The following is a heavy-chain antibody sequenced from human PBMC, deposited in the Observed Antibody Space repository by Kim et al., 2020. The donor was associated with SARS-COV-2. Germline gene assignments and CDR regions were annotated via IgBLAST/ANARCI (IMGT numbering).Heavy chain of an antibody. CDR3: AREAIWDFWSGYSDY. J-gene: IGHJ4*02. V-gene: IGHV7-4-1*02. CDR2: INTNTGNP. CDR1: GYTFTSYA. D-gene: IGHD3-3*01. Sequence: ASVKVSCKASGYTFTSYAMNWVRQAPGQGLEGMGWINTNTGNPTYAQGFTGRFVFSLDTSVSTAYLQISSLKAEDTAVYYCAREAIWDFWSGYSDYWGQGTLVTVSS.